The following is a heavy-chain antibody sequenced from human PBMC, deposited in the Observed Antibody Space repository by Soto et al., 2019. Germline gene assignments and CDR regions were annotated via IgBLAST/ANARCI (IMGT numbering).Heavy chain of an antibody. D-gene: IGHD3-3*01. CDR2: ITSGGST. CDR3: ARDILGGAYDFWH. J-gene: IGHJ4*02. CDR1: GFTVSSVY. V-gene: IGHV3-66*01. Sequence: EVQLVESGGGLVQPGGSLRLSCAASGFTVSSVYMTWVRQAPGKGLEWVSVITSGGSTYYADSVRGRFTISRDNSKNTLYLQMKSLRAEDTAVYYCARDILGGAYDFWHGGQGTLVTVSS.